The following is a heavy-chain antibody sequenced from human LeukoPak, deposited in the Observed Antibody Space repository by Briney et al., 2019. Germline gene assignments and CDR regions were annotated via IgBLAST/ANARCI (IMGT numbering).Heavy chain of an antibody. J-gene: IGHJ4*02. V-gene: IGHV4-39*01. CDR1: GGSISSSSYY. CDR3: ARFSSGSVYFDY. Sequence: KPSETLSLTCTVSGGSISSSSYYWGWIRQPPGKGLEWIGSIYYSGSTYYNPSLKSRVTISVDTSKNQFSLKLSSVTAADTAVYYCARFSSGSVYFDYWGQGTLVTVSS. CDR2: IYYSGST. D-gene: IGHD6-19*01.